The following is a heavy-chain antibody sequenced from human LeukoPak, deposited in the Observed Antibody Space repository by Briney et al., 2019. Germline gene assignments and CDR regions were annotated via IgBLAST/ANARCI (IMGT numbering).Heavy chain of an antibody. Sequence: SETLSLTCAVSDDSLSSHYWTWIRHPPGKGLEWIGYISYIGSINYNPSLKSRVTISIDTSKNQSSLKLSSVTAADTAVYYCARDLFTVTKGFDNWGQGTMVSVSS. V-gene: IGHV4-59*11. J-gene: IGHJ3*02. CDR2: ISYIGSI. D-gene: IGHD4-17*01. CDR3: ARDLFTVTKGFDN. CDR1: DDSLSSHY.